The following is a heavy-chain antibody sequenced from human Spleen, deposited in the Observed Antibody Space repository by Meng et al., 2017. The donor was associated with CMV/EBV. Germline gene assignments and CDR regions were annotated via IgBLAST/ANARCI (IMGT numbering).Heavy chain of an antibody. CDR1: GGSFSGYY. D-gene: IGHD3-10*01. J-gene: IGHJ4*02. CDR3: ARVGGSGSYYNVDY. V-gene: IGHV4-34*01. CDR2: INHSGST. Sequence: VQLQQGGSGLLKPLETLSLTCAVYGGSFSGYYWSWIRQPPGKGLEWIGEINHSGSTNYNPSLKSRVTISVDTSKNQFSLKLSSVTAADTAVYYCARVGGSGSYYNVDYWGQGTLVTVSS.